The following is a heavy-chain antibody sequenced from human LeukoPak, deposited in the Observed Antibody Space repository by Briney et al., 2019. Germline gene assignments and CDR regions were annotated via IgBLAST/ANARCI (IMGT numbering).Heavy chain of an antibody. CDR2: ISSTSSTI. Sequence: GGSLRLSCAASGFTFSNYSMNWVRQAPGKGLEWVSYISSTSSTIYYADSVKGRFTISRDNANNSLCLQMNSLRAEDTAVYYCAKGPMVRGVIITDNWFDPWGQGTLVTVSS. CDR3: AKGPMVRGVIITDNWFDP. D-gene: IGHD3-10*01. CDR1: GFTFSNYS. J-gene: IGHJ5*02. V-gene: IGHV3-48*01.